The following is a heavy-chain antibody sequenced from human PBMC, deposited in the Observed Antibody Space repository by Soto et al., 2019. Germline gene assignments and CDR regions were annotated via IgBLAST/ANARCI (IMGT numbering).Heavy chain of an antibody. D-gene: IGHD4-17*01. J-gene: IGHJ6*02. V-gene: IGHV4-39*01. CDR3: ARLRSGYDYSTPYYYYGMDV. Sequence: SETLSLTCTVSGGSISSSNYYWGWIRQPPGKGLEWIGSIYYSGTTYYNPSLKSRVTISVDTSKNQFSLKLRSVTAADTALYYCARLRSGYDYSTPYYYYGMDVWGQGTTVTVSS. CDR1: GGSISSSNYY. CDR2: IYYSGTT.